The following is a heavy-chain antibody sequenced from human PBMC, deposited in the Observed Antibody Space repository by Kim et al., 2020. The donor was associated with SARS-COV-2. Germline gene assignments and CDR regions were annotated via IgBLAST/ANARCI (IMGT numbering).Heavy chain of an antibody. V-gene: IGHV3-74*01. J-gene: IGHJ6*02. CDR2: IKSEGTGI. Sequence: GGSLRLSCAASGFTVTNYWMHWVRQXPGKXXVXXSXIKSEGTGISYAXSVKGRFTIXKXNAXNTLYLXMNNLRXEXXXVYYCASDTVLYGLDVWGQXTTV. CDR3: ASDTVLYGLDV. CDR1: GFTVTNYW. D-gene: IGHD4-4*01.